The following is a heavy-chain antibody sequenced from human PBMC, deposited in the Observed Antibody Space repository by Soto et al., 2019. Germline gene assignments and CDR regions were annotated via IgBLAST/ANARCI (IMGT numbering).Heavy chain of an antibody. CDR1: GITFSNYN. CDR2: ISASGSYI. V-gene: IGHV3-21*01. Sequence: EVHLVESGGGLVKPGGSLRLSCVASGITFSNYNINWVRQVPGTGLAWVSYISASGSYIYYADSVKGRFTISRDNAKNSMYLQMNSLIAEDTAVYYCATDWGYSYGHAFDSWGQGTLVTVSS. D-gene: IGHD5-18*01. J-gene: IGHJ4*02. CDR3: ATDWGYSYGHAFDS.